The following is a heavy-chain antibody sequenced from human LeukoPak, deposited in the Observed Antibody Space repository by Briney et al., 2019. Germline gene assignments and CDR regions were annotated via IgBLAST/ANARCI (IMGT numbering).Heavy chain of an antibody. CDR1: GGSISSFY. D-gene: IGHD1-1*01. J-gene: IGHJ6*03. Sequence: PSETLSLTCTVSGGSISSFYWTWIRQPPGKGLEWIGYVDHTGSTNFNPSLNGRVSISRDTTKNLFSLRLRSVTAADTAVYFCARGRVSSSTWYSTYYYYFYMDVWGKGTTVTVSS. V-gene: IGHV4-59*01. CDR2: VDHTGST. CDR3: ARGRVSSSTWYSTYYYYFYMDV.